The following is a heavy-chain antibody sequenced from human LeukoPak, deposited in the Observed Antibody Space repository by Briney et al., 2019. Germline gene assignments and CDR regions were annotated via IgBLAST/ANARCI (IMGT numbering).Heavy chain of an antibody. CDR3: ARVRRITMIVVVTKYYFDY. V-gene: IGHV4-59*12. D-gene: IGHD3-22*01. CDR2: IYYSGST. CDR1: GGSISSYY. J-gene: IGHJ4*02. Sequence: KTSETLSLTCTVSGGSISSYYWSWIRQPPGKGLEWIGYIYYSGSTNYNPSLKSRVTISVDTSKNQFSLKLSSVTAADTAVYYCARVRRITMIVVVTKYYFDYWGQGTLVTVSS.